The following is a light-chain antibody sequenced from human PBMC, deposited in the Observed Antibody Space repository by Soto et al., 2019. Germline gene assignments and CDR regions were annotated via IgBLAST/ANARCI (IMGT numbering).Light chain of an antibody. J-gene: IGKJ1*01. CDR1: QGISRY. CDR2: AAS. CDR3: QKYYSAPQT. Sequence: DIQMTQSPSSLSAFVGDRVTITCRASQGISRYLAWYQQKPGKVPKLLIYAASTLQSGVPSRFSGSGSGTDFTLTISSLQPEDVATYYCQKYYSAPQTFGQGTKVEIK. V-gene: IGKV1-27*01.